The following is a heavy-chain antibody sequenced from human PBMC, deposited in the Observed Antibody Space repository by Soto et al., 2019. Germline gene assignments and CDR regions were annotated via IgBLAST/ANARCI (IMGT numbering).Heavy chain of an antibody. D-gene: IGHD2-2*02. CDR2: INPLKGDT. J-gene: IGHJ3*01. CDR3: ARVKVPAAILGAFDL. Sequence: QAQLVQSGGEMRKPGASVKVSCKASGYTFSTYGMTWVRQAPGQGLEWMGWINPLKGDTNSAARFQDRPTMTTDTSTRTAYMELRSLTTDDTAVYYCARVKVPAAILGAFDLWGQGTVVTVSS. V-gene: IGHV1-18*01. CDR1: GYTFSTYG.